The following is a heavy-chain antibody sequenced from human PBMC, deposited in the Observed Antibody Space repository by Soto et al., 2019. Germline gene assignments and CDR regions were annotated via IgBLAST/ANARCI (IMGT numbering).Heavy chain of an antibody. D-gene: IGHD3-10*01. CDR3: ARGPYGSGTHYYYYGMDV. Sequence: ASVKVSCKASGYTFTGYYMNWVRQAPGQGPEWMGWINPNSGDTNYAQRFQGRVIMTRDTSISTAYMELSGLTSDDTAIYYCARGPYGSGTHYYYYGMDVWGQGTTVTVSS. CDR1: GYTFTGYY. V-gene: IGHV1-2*02. J-gene: IGHJ6*02. CDR2: INPNSGDT.